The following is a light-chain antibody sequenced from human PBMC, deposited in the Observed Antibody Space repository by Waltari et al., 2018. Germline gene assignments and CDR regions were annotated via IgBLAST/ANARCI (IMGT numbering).Light chain of an antibody. V-gene: IGKV1-9*01. J-gene: IGKJ5*01. CDR3: QQFNSFLFT. CDR2: GTS. Sequence: DIQLTQSPSFLSASVGDRVTITCRASQGTNNYLAWYQQKPGKAPNLLIYGTSTLQSGVPSRFSGSQSGTEFSLTISSLQPEDFATYYCQQFNSFLFTFGQGTRLDIK. CDR1: QGTNNY.